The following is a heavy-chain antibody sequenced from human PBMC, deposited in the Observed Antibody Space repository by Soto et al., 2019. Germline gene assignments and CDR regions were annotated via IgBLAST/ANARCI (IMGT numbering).Heavy chain of an antibody. Sequence: EVQLLESGGGLVQPGGSLRLSCAASGFTFSSYAMSWVRQAPGKGLEWVSAISGSGGSTYYADSVKGRFTISRDNSKNTLYMQMNSLRAEDTAVDYCALTNYYDSGADFDYWGQGTLVTVSS. V-gene: IGHV3-23*01. CDR2: ISGSGGST. CDR1: GFTFSSYA. D-gene: IGHD3-22*01. J-gene: IGHJ4*02. CDR3: ALTNYYDSGADFDY.